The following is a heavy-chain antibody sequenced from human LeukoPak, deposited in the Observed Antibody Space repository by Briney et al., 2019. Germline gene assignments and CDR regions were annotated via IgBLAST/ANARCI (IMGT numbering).Heavy chain of an antibody. D-gene: IGHD1-7*01. Sequence: SETLSLTCAVYGGSFSGYYWSWIRQPPGKGLEWIGEINHSGSTNYNPSLKSRVTISVDTSKNQFSLKLSSVTAADTAVYYCARPGYGKLELRSWFDPWGQGTLDTVSS. CDR1: GGSFSGYY. CDR2: INHSGST. CDR3: ARPGYGKLELRSWFDP. J-gene: IGHJ5*02. V-gene: IGHV4-34*01.